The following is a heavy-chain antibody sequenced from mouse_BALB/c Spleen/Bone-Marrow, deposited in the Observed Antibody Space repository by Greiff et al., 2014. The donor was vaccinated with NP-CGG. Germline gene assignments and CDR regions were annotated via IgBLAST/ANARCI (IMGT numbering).Heavy chain of an antibody. CDR2: ISDGGSYT. CDR3: ARFYYYGSSYFDV. CDR1: GFTFSDYY. V-gene: IGHV5-4*02. D-gene: IGHD1-1*01. J-gene: IGHJ1*01. Sequence: EVKLVESGGGLVKPGGSLKLSCAASGFTFSDYYMYWVRQTPEKRLEWVATISDGGSYTYYPDSAKGRFTISRDNAKNNLHLQMSSLKSEDTAMYYCARFYYYGSSYFDVWGAGTTVTVSS.